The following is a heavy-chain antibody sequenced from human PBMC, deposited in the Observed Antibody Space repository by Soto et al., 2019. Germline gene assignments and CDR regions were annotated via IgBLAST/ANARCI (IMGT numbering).Heavy chain of an antibody. CDR1: GYSFTPYG. CDR3: ARTLGSSSFDY. Sequence: QVQLVQSGPEVKKPGASVKVSCKASGYSFTPYGIAWVRQAPGQGLEWMGWISTHNGNTKYEQKVQDRVTMTTDTTTTTAYMELRSLRSDDTAMYYCARTLGSSSFDYWGQGTLVAVSS. D-gene: IGHD3-16*01. CDR2: ISTHNGNT. J-gene: IGHJ4*02. V-gene: IGHV1-18*01.